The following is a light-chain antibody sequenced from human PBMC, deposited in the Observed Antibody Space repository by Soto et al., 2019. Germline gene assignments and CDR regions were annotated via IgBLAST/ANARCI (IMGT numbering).Light chain of an antibody. CDR1: QGISSN. J-gene: IGKJ1*01. V-gene: IGKV1-9*01. CDR2: GAS. Sequence: QLTQSPSSLSASVGDRVTITCRASQGISSNLAWYQQKPGRAPKLLIFGASTLQSGVPSRFSGSGSGTDFTLIISSLQPEDFATYFCQKLNAYPPWTFGQVTKVEIK. CDR3: QKLNAYPPWT.